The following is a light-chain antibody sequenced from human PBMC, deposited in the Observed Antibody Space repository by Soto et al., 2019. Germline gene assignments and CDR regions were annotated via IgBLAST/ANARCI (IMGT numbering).Light chain of an antibody. V-gene: IGLV2-14*03. Sequence: QFALTQPAAGSGSPGHWITIPHPGGSSDVGGYNYVSWYQHHPSKAPKLMIYDVSNRPSGVSNRFSGSKSGNTASLTITGLQAEDEADYDCSSYTSSSTLYVFGTGTKVTVL. CDR2: DVS. CDR3: SSYTSSSTLYV. CDR1: SSDVGGYNY. J-gene: IGLJ1*01.